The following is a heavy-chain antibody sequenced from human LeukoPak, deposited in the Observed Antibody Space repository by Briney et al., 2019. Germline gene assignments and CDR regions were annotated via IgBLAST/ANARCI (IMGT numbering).Heavy chain of an antibody. CDR2: IYYSGST. J-gene: IGHJ5*02. Sequence: PSETLSLTCTVSGGSISSYYWSWIRQPPGKGLEWIGYIYYSGSTNYNPSLKSRVTISVDTSKNQFSLKLSSVTAADTAVYYCARRPYSSSWYVPWGQGTLVTVSS. CDR1: GGSISSYY. D-gene: IGHD6-13*01. CDR3: ARRPYSSSWYVP. V-gene: IGHV4-59*08.